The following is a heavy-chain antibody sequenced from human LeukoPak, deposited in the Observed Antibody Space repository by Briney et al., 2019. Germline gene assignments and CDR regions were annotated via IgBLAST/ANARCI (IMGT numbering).Heavy chain of an antibody. Sequence: SVKVSCKASGGTFSSYAISWVRQAPGQGLEWMGGIIPIFGTANYAQKFQGRVTITADKSTSTAYMELSSLRSEDTAVYYCAKGFWTVYGSGSHDAFDIWGQGTMVTVSS. CDR2: IIPIFGTA. D-gene: IGHD3-10*01. V-gene: IGHV1-69*06. J-gene: IGHJ3*02. CDR1: GGTFSSYA. CDR3: AKGFWTVYGSGSHDAFDI.